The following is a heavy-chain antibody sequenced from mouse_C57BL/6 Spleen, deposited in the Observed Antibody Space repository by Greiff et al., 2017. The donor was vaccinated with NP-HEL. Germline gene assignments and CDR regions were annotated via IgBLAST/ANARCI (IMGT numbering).Heavy chain of an antibody. V-gene: IGHV5-6*01. Sequence: DVHLVESGGDLVKPGGSLKLSCAASGFTFSSYGMSWVRQTPDKRLEWVATISSGGSYPYYPDSVKGRFTISRDNAKNTLYLQMSSLKSEDTAMYYCARQDYGSSPWYFDVWGTGTTVTVSS. D-gene: IGHD1-1*01. CDR2: ISSGGSYP. J-gene: IGHJ1*03. CDR3: ARQDYGSSPWYFDV. CDR1: GFTFSSYG.